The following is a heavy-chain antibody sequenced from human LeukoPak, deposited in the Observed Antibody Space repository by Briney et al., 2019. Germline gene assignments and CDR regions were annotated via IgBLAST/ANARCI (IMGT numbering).Heavy chain of an antibody. CDR3: AKIGSSHDFDY. J-gene: IGHJ4*02. D-gene: IGHD1-26*01. Sequence: ASVKVSCTASGYTFTGYYMHWVRQAPGQGLEWMGWINPNSGATDYAQKFQGRVTMTRDTSISTAYMELSSLKSDDTAVYYCAKIGSSHDFDYWGQGTLITVSS. CDR2: INPNSGAT. V-gene: IGHV1-2*02. CDR1: GYTFTGYY.